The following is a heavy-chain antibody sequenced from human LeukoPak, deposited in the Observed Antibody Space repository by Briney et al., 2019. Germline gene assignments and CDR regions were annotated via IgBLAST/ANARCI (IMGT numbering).Heavy chain of an antibody. CDR2: INPNNGNT. D-gene: IGHD4-11*01. V-gene: IGHV1-18*01. J-gene: IGHJ4*02. Sequence: SVKVSCKASGYTFTNYGIIWVRQAPGQGLEWTGWINPNNGNTNYAQKFQGRVTMTTDTSTRTAYMELRSLRSDDTAVYFCSREITTGNFYYWGQGTLVTVSS. CDR1: GYTFTNYG. CDR3: SREITTGNFYY.